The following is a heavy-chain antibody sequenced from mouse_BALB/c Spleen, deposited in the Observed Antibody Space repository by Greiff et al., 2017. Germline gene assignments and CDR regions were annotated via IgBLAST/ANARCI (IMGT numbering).Heavy chain of an antibody. CDR1: GFNIKDTY. J-gene: IGHJ2*01. CDR3: AREYYYGSSYDY. V-gene: IGHV14-3*02. CDR2: IDPANGNT. D-gene: IGHD1-1*01. Sequence: EVQLQQSGAELVKPGASVKLSCTASGFNIKDTYMHWVKQRPEQGLEWIGRIDPANGNTKYDPKFQGKATITADTSSNTAYLQLSSLTSEDTAVYYCAREYYYGSSYDYWGQGTTLTVSS.